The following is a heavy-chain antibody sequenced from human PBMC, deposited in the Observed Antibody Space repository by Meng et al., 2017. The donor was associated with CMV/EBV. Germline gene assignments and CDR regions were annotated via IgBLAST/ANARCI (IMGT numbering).Heavy chain of an antibody. CDR1: GGSVSSGSYY. V-gene: IGHV4-61*01. CDR2: IYYSGST. CDR3: ARVRYYDFWSGYSERDYYYYGMDV. D-gene: IGHD3-3*01. J-gene: IGHJ6*02. Sequence: GSLRLSCTVSGGSVSSGSYYWSWIRQPPGKGLEWIGYIYYSGSTNYNPSLKSRVTISVDTSKNQFSLKLSSVTAADTAVYYCARVRYYDFWSGYSERDYYYYGMDVWGQGTTVTVFS.